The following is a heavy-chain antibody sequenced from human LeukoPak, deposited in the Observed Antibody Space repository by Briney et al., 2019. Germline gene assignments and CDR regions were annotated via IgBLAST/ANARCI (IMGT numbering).Heavy chain of an antibody. CDR1: RFTFSSYG. CDR3: ARARFSSGYYRDN. J-gene: IGHJ4*02. V-gene: IGHV3-30*02. CDR2: IRYDGSNE. Sequence: GGSLRLSCAASRFTFSSYGMHWVRQAPGKGLEWVAFIRYDGSNEYYPDSVNGRFTISRDNSKNTLYLQMNSLRPDDTAVYYCARARFSSGYYRDNWGQGTLVTVSS. D-gene: IGHD3-22*01.